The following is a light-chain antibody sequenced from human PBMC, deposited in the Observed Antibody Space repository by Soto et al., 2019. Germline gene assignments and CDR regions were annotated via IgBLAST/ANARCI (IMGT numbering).Light chain of an antibody. CDR3: QQYANSPPWT. CDR1: QSVASSY. J-gene: IGKJ1*01. CDR2: GAS. Sequence: DIVLTQSPGTLSLSTGERATLSCRASQSVASSYLAWYQQKPGQAPRLLIYGASSRATGIPDRFSGSGSGTDFTLTISRLEPEDFAVYYCQQYANSPPWTFGQGTKVE. V-gene: IGKV3-20*01.